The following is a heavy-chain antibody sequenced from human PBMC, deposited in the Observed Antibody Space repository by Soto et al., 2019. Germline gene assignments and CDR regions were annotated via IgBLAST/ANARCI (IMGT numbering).Heavy chain of an antibody. J-gene: IGHJ6*02. CDR1: GFTFTSSA. CDR3: AAISLTYYDILTGYPLYGMDV. Sequence: ASVKVSCKASGFTFTSSAVQWVRQARGQRLEWIGWIVVGSGNTNYAQKFQERVTITRDMSTSTAYMELSSLRSEDTAVYYCAAISLTYYDILTGYPLYGMDVWGQGTTVTVSS. V-gene: IGHV1-58*01. CDR2: IVVGSGNT. D-gene: IGHD3-9*01.